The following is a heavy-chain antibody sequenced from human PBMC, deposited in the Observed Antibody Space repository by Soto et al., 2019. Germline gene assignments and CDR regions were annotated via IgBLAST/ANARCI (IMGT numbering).Heavy chain of an antibody. Sequence: SETLSLTCSVSGGSITAGGYYWSWIRQLPGKGLEWIGHRYYSESTYYNPSLKSRVSISLDTSKNQFSLKLSFVTAADTAMYYCARTKCSGGSCYSWSLDYWGQGTPVTVSS. V-gene: IGHV4-31*03. CDR3: ARTKCSGGSCYSWSLDY. CDR1: GGSITAGGYY. D-gene: IGHD2-15*01. J-gene: IGHJ4*02. CDR2: RYYSEST.